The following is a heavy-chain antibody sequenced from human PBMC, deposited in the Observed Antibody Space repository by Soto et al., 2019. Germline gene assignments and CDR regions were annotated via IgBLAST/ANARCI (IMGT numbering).Heavy chain of an antibody. J-gene: IGHJ6*02. CDR1: GDSFTSYW. Sequence: GESMKISRNGAGDSFTSYWICWVRQMPWKGLEWMGIIYPGDSDTRYSPSFQGQVTISADKSISTAYLQWSSLKASDTAMYYCARHRATVWFGDPDVWGQGTPVTVSS. D-gene: IGHD3-10*01. CDR2: IYPGDSDT. CDR3: ARHRATVWFGDPDV. V-gene: IGHV5-51*01.